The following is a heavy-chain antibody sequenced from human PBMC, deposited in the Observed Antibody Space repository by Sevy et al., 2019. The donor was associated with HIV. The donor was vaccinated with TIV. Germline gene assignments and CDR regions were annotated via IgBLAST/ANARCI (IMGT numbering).Heavy chain of an antibody. D-gene: IGHD2-15*01. CDR2: INPNSGGT. V-gene: IGHV1-2*02. CDR3: AKERVYCSGGTYKPGGWFDP. CDR1: GYTFTGYY. Sequence: ASVKVSCKASGYTFTGYYMHWVRQAPGQGLEWMGWINPNSGGTKYAQKFQGRVTMTRDTSISTAYMELSRLRSDDTAVYYCAKERVYCSGGTYKPGGWFDPWGQGTLVTVSS. J-gene: IGHJ5*02.